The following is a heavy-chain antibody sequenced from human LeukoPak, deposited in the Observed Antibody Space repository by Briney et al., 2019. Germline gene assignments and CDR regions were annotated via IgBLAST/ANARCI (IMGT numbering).Heavy chain of an antibody. CDR1: GFTFSSYS. Sequence: PGGSLRLSCAASGFTFSSYSMNWVRQAPGKGLEWVSSISSSSSYIYYADSVKGRFTISRGNAKNSLYLQMNSLRAEDTAVYYCARDGPYSYYFDYWGQGTLVTVSS. J-gene: IGHJ4*02. CDR3: ARDGPYSYYFDY. CDR2: ISSSSSYI. V-gene: IGHV3-21*01. D-gene: IGHD2-21*01.